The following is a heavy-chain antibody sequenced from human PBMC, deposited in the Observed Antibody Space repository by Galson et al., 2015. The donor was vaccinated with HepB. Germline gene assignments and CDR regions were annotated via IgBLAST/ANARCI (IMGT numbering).Heavy chain of an antibody. CDR2: MYHTGST. D-gene: IGHD6-13*01. Sequence: ETLSLTCTVSGGSISRYYWTWIRQSPGKGLEWIAYMYHTGSTRYNPSLMSRVTISMDTSKNQFSLRLGSVTAADTGVYFCAGLYSTTWYVDYWGQGALVTVSS. CDR1: GGSISRYY. CDR3: AGLYSTTWYVDY. V-gene: IGHV4-59*08. J-gene: IGHJ4*02.